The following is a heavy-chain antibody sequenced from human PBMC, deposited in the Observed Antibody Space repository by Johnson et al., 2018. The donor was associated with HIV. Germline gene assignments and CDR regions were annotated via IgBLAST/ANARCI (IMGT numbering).Heavy chain of an antibody. CDR2: IRYDGSNK. CDR1: GFSFSSYG. CDR3: AKEALRGGEYDAFDI. V-gene: IGHV3-30*02. J-gene: IGHJ3*02. D-gene: IGHD2-15*01. Sequence: VQLVEPGGGVVQPGGSLRLSCAASGFSFSSYGMHWVRQAPGKGLEWVAFIRYDGSNKYYADSVKGRFTISRDNSKNTMYLQMNSLRAEDTAVYYCAKEALRGGEYDAFDIWGQGTMVTVSS.